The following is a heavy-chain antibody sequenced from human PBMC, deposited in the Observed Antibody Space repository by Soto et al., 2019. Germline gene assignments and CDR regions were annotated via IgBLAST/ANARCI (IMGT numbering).Heavy chain of an antibody. V-gene: IGHV4-59*08. D-gene: IGHD2-15*01. CDR1: AASISSYY. CDR2: MYNSADT. Sequence: QVQLQESGPGLVRPSETLSLTCTVSAASISSYYWTWIRQPPGKGLEWIGHMYNSADTKYNPSLKSRVAVSVDTSKNQFALKLRSVTAADTAIYYCVRHATDRHGNAEDWYFDLWGRGTLVTVSS. CDR3: VRHATDRHGNAEDWYFDL. J-gene: IGHJ2*01.